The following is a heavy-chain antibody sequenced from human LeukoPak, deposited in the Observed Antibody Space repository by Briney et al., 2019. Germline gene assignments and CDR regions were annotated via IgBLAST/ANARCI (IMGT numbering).Heavy chain of an antibody. CDR3: AKYGDRGTSFYYYYMDG. CDR2: IWHDGSNT. Sequence: GGSLRLSCAASGFAFGDYGMQWVRKAPSKGLEWVALIWHDGSNTYYADSVRGRFTISRDSSKNTLYLQMNSLRAEDTAVYYCAKYGDRGTSFYYYYMDGWGKGTTVTVS. V-gene: IGHV3-33*06. J-gene: IGHJ6*03. CDR1: GFAFGDYG. D-gene: IGHD3-16*01.